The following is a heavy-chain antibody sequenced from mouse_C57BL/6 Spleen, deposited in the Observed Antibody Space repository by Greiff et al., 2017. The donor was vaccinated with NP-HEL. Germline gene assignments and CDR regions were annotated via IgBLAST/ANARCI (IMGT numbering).Heavy chain of an antibody. CDR2: ISNLAYSI. Sequence: DVMLVESGGGLVQPGGSLKLSCAASGFTFSDYGMAWVRQAPRKGPEWVAFISNLAYSIYYADTVTGRFTISRENAKKTLYLEMSSLRSEDTAMYYCARAQFVFAYWGQGTLVTVSA. J-gene: IGHJ3*01. V-gene: IGHV5-15*01. CDR3: ARAQFVFAY. CDR1: GFTFSDYG.